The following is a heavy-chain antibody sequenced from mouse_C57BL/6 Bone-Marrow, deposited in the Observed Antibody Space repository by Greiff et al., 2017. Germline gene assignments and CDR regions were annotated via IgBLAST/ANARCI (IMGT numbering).Heavy chain of an antibody. V-gene: IGHV1-69*01. CDR3: ARDGLSY. CDR2: IDPSDSYT. Sequence: QVQLQQPGAELVMPGASVKLSCKASGYTFTSYXMHWVKQRPGQGLEWIGEIDPSDSYTNYNQKFKGKSTLTVDQSSSTAYMQLSSLTSEDSAVYYCARDGLSYWGQGTSVTVSS. CDR1: GYTFTSYX. D-gene: IGHD1-1*02. J-gene: IGHJ4*01.